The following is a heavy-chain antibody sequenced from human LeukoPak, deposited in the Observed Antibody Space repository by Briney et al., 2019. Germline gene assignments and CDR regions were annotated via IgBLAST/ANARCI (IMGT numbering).Heavy chain of an antibody. CDR3: ARDLQPYYYDSSGPQGS. D-gene: IGHD3-22*01. Sequence: GGSLRLSCAASGFTFSSYWMSWVRQAPGKGLEWVANIKQDGSEKYYVDSVKGRFTISRDNAKNSLYLQMNSLRAEDTAVYYCARDLQPYYYDSSGPQGSWGQGTLVTVSS. J-gene: IGHJ5*02. CDR2: IKQDGSEK. V-gene: IGHV3-7*01. CDR1: GFTFSSYW.